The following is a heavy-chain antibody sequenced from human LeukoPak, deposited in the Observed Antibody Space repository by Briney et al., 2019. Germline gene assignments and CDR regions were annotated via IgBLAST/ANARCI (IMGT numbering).Heavy chain of an antibody. V-gene: IGHV1-3*01. CDR3: AREATRYSSGWFFS. Sequence: GASVKVSCKASVYTFTSYAMHWARQAPGQRLEWMGWINAGNGNTKYSQKFQGRVTITRDTSASTAYMELSSLRSEDTAVYYCAREATRYSSGWFFSWGQGTLVTVSS. CDR1: VYTFTSYA. D-gene: IGHD6-19*01. J-gene: IGHJ5*02. CDR2: INAGNGNT.